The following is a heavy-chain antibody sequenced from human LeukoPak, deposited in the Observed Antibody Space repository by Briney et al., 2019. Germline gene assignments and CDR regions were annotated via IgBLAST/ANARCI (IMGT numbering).Heavy chain of an antibody. CDR3: ARGTVTTFGNWFDP. CDR2: IYYSRST. CDR1: GGSISSSSYY. Sequence: SETLSLTCTVSGGSISSSSYYWGWIRQPPGKGLEWIGSIYYSRSTYYNPSLKSRVTISVDTSKNQFSLKLSSVTAADTAVYYCARGTVTTFGNWFDPWGQGTLVTVSS. J-gene: IGHJ5*02. V-gene: IGHV4-39*01. D-gene: IGHD4-17*01.